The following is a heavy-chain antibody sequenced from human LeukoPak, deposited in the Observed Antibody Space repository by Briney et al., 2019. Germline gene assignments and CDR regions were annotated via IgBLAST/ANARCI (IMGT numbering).Heavy chain of an antibody. CDR3: AREELTGTRMFDC. CDR1: GGSIRSSYYY. V-gene: IGHV4-39*02. J-gene: IGHJ4*02. D-gene: IGHD7-27*01. CDR2: IYDSGST. Sequence: PSETLSLTCTVSGGSIRSSYYYWGWIRQPPGKGLEWIGSIYDSGSTYYNPSLKSRVTISVDTSKNQFSLKLNSVTAADTAVYYCAREELTGTRMFDCWGQGTLVTVSS.